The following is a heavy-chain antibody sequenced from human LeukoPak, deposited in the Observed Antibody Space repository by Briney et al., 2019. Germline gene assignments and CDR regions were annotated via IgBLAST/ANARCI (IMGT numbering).Heavy chain of an antibody. V-gene: IGHV4-4*02. CDR3: ARDQWGAPYGSGSLNWFDP. CDR2: IYHSGST. D-gene: IGHD3-10*01. J-gene: IGHJ5*02. Sequence: SETLSLTCAVSGGSISSSNWWSWVRQPPGKGLEWIGEIYHSGSTNYNPSLKSRVTISVDKSKNQFSLKLSSVTAADTAVYYCARDQWGAPYGSGSLNWFDPWGQGTLVTVSS. CDR1: GGSISSSNW.